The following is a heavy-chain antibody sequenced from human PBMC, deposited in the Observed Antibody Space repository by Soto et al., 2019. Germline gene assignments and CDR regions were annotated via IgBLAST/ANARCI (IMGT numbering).Heavy chain of an antibody. D-gene: IGHD3-22*01. CDR2: IYYSGST. Sequence: QVQLQESGPGLVKPSQTLSLTCTVSVASISSGGYYWSWIRQHPGEGLEWIGYIYYSGSTSYNPSLKSRVTMSVATSKHQFSLKLSSVTDADTAVYYCARESKYDTSGYPPWFAPWGQGTLVTVSS. CDR3: ARESKYDTSGYPPWFAP. J-gene: IGHJ5*02. CDR1: VASISSGGYY. V-gene: IGHV4-31*03.